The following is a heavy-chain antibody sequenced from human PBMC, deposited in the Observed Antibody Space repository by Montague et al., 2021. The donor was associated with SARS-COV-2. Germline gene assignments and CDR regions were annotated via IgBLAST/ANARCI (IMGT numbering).Heavy chain of an antibody. CDR3: SGTGCSGWYREVDY. V-gene: IGHV4-59*02. D-gene: IGHD6-19*01. CDR1: CGSVSSSY. CDR2: IYHSWST. Sequence: SETLSLTCTVSCGSVSSSYLSWIRHPPGTGLDLISYIYHSWSTYYNPSLKSRVTISVDTSKNQFSLTLTYVTAAATAVCYCSGTGCSGWYREVDYWGQGTLVTVSS. J-gene: IGHJ4*02.